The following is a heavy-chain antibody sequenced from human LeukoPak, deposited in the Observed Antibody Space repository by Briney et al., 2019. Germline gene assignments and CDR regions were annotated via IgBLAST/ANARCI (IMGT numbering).Heavy chain of an antibody. D-gene: IGHD2-15*01. CDR1: GGSISSSSYY. V-gene: IGHV4-39*07. CDR3: ARGLVVYAIHYYYYYMDV. J-gene: IGHJ6*03. Sequence: SETLSLTRTVSGGSISSSSYYWGWIRQPPGKGLEWIGSIYYSGSTYYNPSLKSRATISVDTSKNQFSLKLSSVTAADTAVYYCARGLVVYAIHYYYYYMDVWGKGTTVIVSS. CDR2: IYYSGST.